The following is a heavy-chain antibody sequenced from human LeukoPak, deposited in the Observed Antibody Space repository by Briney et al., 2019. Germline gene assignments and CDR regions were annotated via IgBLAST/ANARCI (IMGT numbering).Heavy chain of an antibody. V-gene: IGHV1-18*01. CDR3: ARDQQLLPYYFDY. CDR2: ISTYNGNT. CDR1: GYTFTSYG. D-gene: IGHD6-13*01. Sequence: ASVKVSCKASGYTFTSYGISWVRQAPGQGLEWMGWISTYNGNTNYAQKLQGRVTMTTGTSTSTAYMEVRSLRSDDTAVYYCARDQQLLPYYFDYWGQGTLVTVSS. J-gene: IGHJ4*02.